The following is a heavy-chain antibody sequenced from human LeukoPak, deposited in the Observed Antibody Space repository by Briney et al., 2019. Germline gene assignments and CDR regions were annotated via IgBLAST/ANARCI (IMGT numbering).Heavy chain of an antibody. D-gene: IGHD3-10*01. V-gene: IGHV1-24*01. Sequence: ASVKVSCKVSGYTLTELSMHWVRQAPGKGLEWMGGFDPEDGETIYAQKFQGRVTMTEDTSTDTAYMELSSLRSEDTAVYYCVTGGSGSYYELDYWGQGTLVTVSS. CDR3: VTGGSGSYYELDY. J-gene: IGHJ4*02. CDR1: GYTLTELS. CDR2: FDPEDGET.